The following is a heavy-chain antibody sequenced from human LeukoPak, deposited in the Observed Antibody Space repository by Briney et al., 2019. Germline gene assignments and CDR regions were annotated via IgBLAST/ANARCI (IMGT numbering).Heavy chain of an antibody. V-gene: IGHV3-23*01. J-gene: IGHJ4*02. CDR2: ISGSGGST. CDR1: GFTFSSYA. CDR3: ARDGPFVVVTAEDY. Sequence: GGSLRLSCAASGFTFSSYAMSWVRQAPGKGLEWVSAISGSGGSTYYADSVKGRFTISRDNSKNTLYLQMNSLRAEDTAVYYCARDGPFVVVTAEDYWGQGTLVTVSS. D-gene: IGHD2-21*02.